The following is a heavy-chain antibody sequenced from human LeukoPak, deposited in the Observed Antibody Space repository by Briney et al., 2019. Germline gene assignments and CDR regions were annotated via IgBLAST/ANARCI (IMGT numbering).Heavy chain of an antibody. CDR3: ARKGDCTNGVCYPDWYFDL. CDR2: IYYSRST. J-gene: IGHJ2*01. V-gene: IGHV4-59*01. D-gene: IGHD2-8*01. Sequence: PSETLSLTCTVSGGSISSYYWSWIRQPPGKGLEWIGYIYYSRSTNYNPSLKSRVTISVDTSKNQFSLKLSSVTAADTAVYYCARKGDCTNGVCYPDWYFDLWGRGTLVTVSS. CDR1: GGSISSYY.